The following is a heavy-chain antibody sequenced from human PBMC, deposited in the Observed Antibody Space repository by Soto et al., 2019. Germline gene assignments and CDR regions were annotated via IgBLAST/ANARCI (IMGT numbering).Heavy chain of an antibody. D-gene: IGHD3-22*01. J-gene: IGHJ4*02. V-gene: IGHV4-59*01. CDR3: ARVSSYYDSSGYLRWLNDY. Sequence: PSETLSLTCTVSDGSISDSYWTWIRQPPGKGLEWIGYISYSGSTNYNPSLKSRVTISVDTSKNQFSLKLSSVTAADTAVYYCARVSSYYDSSGYLRWLNDYWGQGTLVTVS. CDR1: DGSISDSY. CDR2: ISYSGST.